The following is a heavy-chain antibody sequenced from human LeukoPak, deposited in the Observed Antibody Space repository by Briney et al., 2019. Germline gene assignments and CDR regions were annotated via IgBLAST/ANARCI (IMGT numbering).Heavy chain of an antibody. CDR3: ARSISGRFDS. D-gene: IGHD3-3*02. CDR1: GGTFSSYA. Sequence: ASVKVSCKASGGTFSSYALSWVRQAPGQGLEWMGGIIPIFGTANYAQKFQGRVTITADESTSTAYMELSSLRSEDTAVYYCARSISGRFDSWGQGTLVTVSS. V-gene: IGHV1-69*13. CDR2: IIPIFGTA. J-gene: IGHJ5*01.